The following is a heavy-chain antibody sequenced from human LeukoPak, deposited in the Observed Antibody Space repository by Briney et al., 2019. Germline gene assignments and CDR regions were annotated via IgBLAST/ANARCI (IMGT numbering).Heavy chain of an antibody. J-gene: IGHJ4*02. CDR2: IKQDGSEK. CDR1: GFTFSSYW. CDR3: ARETGYYYDSSGYWCAY. D-gene: IGHD3-22*01. V-gene: IGHV3-7*03. Sequence: GGSLRLSCAASGFTFSSYWMSWVRQAPGKGLEWVANIKQDGSEKNYVDSVKGRFTISRDNAKTSLYLQMNSLRAEDTAVYYCARETGYYYDSSGYWCAYWGQGTLVTVSS.